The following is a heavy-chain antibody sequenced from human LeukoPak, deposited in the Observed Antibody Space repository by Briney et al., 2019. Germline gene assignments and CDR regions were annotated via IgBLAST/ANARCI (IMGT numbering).Heavy chain of an antibody. D-gene: IGHD6-13*01. Sequence: GASVKVSCKASGGTFSSYAISWVRQAPGQGLEWMGRTIPILGIANYAQKFQGRVTITADKSTGTAYMELSSLRSEDTAVYYCAREEAGSSSSWYRYSGYYYYGMDVWGQGTTVTVSS. CDR2: TIPILGIA. CDR1: GGTFSSYA. V-gene: IGHV1-69*04. CDR3: AREEAGSSSSWYRYSGYYYYGMDV. J-gene: IGHJ6*02.